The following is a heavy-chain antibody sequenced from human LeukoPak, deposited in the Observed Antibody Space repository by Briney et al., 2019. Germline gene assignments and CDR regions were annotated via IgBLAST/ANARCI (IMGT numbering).Heavy chain of an antibody. CDR2: INPNSGGT. CDR3: ARHRAYSSSSPFDY. D-gene: IGHD6-6*01. Sequence: ASVKVSCKASGYTFTGYYMHWVRQAPGQGLEWMGWINPNSGGTNYAQKFQGRVTMTRDTSISTAYMELSRLRSDDTAVYYCARHRAYSSSSPFDYWGQGTLVTVSS. V-gene: IGHV1-2*02. J-gene: IGHJ4*02. CDR1: GYTFTGYY.